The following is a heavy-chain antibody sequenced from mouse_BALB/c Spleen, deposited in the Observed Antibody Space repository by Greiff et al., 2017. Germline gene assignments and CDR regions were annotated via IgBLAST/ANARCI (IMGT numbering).Heavy chain of an antibody. CDR3: ARKGNYYGYEDFDV. J-gene: IGHJ1*01. Sequence: QVQLQQSGAELARPGASVKLSCKASGYTFTSYWMQWVKQRPGQGLEWIGAIYPGDGDTRYTQKFKGKATLTADKSSSTAYMQLSSLASEDSAVYYCARKGNYYGYEDFDVWGAGTTVTVSS. CDR2: IYPGDGDT. V-gene: IGHV1-87*01. D-gene: IGHD1-2*01. CDR1: GYTFTSYW.